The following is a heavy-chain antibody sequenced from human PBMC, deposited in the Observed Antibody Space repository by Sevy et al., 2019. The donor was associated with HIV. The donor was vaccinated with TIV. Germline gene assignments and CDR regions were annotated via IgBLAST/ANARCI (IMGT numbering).Heavy chain of an antibody. V-gene: IGHV1-46*01. Sequence: ASVKVSCKASGYTFTSYYMHWVRQAPGQGLEWMGIINPSGGSTSYAQKFQGRVTMTRDTSTSTVYMELSSLRSEDTAVYYCAREREFTIFGVLIEYGMDVWGQGTTVTVSS. J-gene: IGHJ6*02. CDR1: GYTFTSYY. D-gene: IGHD3-3*01. CDR2: INPSGGST. CDR3: AREREFTIFGVLIEYGMDV.